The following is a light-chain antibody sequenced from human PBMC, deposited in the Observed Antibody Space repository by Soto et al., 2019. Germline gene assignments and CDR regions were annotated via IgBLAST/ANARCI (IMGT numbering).Light chain of an antibody. CDR2: DVS. V-gene: IGLV2-11*01. Sequence: QSALTQPRSVSGSPGQSVTISCTGTSSDVGGYNYVSWYQQHPGKAPKLMIYDVSKRPSGVPDRFSGSKSGNTASLTISGLQAEDEADYYCCSYAGSYPVVFGRGTK. CDR3: CSYAGSYPVV. CDR1: SSDVGGYNY. J-gene: IGLJ2*01.